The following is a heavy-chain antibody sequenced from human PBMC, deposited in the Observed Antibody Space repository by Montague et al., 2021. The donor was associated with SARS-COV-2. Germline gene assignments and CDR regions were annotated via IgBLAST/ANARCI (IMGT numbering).Heavy chain of an antibody. CDR3: ARDAYGSGSYYFDY. CDR1: GFTFSSYG. V-gene: IGHV3-33*01. D-gene: IGHD3-10*01. CDR2: IWYVGSNK. Sequence: SLRLSCAASGFTFSSYGMHWVRQAPGKGLEWLAVIWYVGSNKYYADSVKGRFTISRDNSKNTLYLQMNSLRAEDTAVYYCARDAYGSGSYYFDYWGQGTLVTVSS. J-gene: IGHJ4*02.